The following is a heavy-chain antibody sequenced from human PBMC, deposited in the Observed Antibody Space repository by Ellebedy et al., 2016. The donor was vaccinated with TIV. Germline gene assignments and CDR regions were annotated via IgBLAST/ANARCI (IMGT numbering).Heavy chain of an antibody. J-gene: IGHJ6*03. CDR1: GGSFSGYY. CDR3: ARGTAWYYYYMDV. V-gene: IGHV4-34*01. Sequence: SETLSLTXAVFGGSFSGYYWSWIRQPPGKGLEWIGEINHSGSTNYNPSLKSRVTISVDTSKNQFSLKLSSVTAADTAVYYCARGTAWYYYYMDVWGKGTTVTVSS. CDR2: INHSGST.